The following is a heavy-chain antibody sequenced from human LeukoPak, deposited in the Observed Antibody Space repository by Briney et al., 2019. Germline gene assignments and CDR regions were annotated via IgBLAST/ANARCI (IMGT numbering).Heavy chain of an antibody. V-gene: IGHV1-18*01. CDR1: GYTFTSFG. Sequence: ASVKVSCKTSGYTFTSFGLSWVRQAPGQGLEWMGWISTYSGETNYAQKPQGRVTMTTDTSTSTAYMELSSLRSDDTAIYYCARDNALVVTLDYWGQGTLVTVSS. J-gene: IGHJ4*02. CDR2: ISTYSGET. CDR3: ARDNALVVTLDY. D-gene: IGHD2-21*02.